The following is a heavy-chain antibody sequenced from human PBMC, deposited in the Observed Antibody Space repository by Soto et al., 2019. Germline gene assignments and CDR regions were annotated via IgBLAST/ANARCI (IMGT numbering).Heavy chain of an antibody. V-gene: IGHV1-18*01. J-gene: IGHJ6*02. CDR1: GYTFTSYG. D-gene: IGHD6-19*01. CDR3: ARRQWLVGGYYYGLDV. CDR2: TSAYNGNT. Sequence: QVQLVQSGAEVKKPGASVKVSCKASGYTFTSYGISWVRQAPGQGLEWMGWTSAYNGNTNYAQTLQGRVTMTTDTSTSTAYMELRSLRSDDTAVYYCARRQWLVGGYYYGLDVWGQGTTVTVSS.